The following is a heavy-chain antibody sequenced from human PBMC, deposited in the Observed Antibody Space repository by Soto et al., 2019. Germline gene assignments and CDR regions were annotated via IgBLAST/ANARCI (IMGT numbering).Heavy chain of an antibody. CDR3: ARGQRFSDWFDP. Sequence: QVHLQESGPGLVKPSETLSLTCTVSGGAISTYYWTWIRQPAGKGMEWIGRSYSSGSTKYNPSLQSRVTMSLDTSNNQFSLRLTSVTAAVTAVYYCARGQRFSDWFDPWGQGTLVTVSS. J-gene: IGHJ5*02. CDR1: GGAISTYY. V-gene: IGHV4-4*07. D-gene: IGHD3-3*01. CDR2: SYSSGST.